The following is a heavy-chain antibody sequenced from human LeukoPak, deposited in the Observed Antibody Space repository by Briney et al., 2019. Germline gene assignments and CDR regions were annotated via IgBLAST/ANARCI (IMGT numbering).Heavy chain of an antibody. CDR1: GGSFSGYY. J-gene: IGHJ4*02. Sequence: SETLSLTCAVYGGSFSGYYWSWIRQPPGKGLEWIGEINHSGSTNYNPSLKSRVTKSVDTSKNQFSLKLSSVTAADTAVYYCARGVATLGYWGQGTLVTVSS. CDR3: ARGVATLGY. D-gene: IGHD5-12*01. CDR2: INHSGST. V-gene: IGHV4-34*01.